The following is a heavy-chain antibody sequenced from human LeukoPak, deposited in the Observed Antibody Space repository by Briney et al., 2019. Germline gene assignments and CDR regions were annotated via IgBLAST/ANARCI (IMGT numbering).Heavy chain of an antibody. CDR3: ARVRDYYDSRGYYFEYFDH. CDR1: GFTFSSYG. Sequence: GGTLRLSCAASGFTFSSYGMSWVRQAPGKGLEWVSFISSDGSQKYYADSVKGRFTISRDNSKNTLYLQMNSLRAEDTAVYYCARVRDYYDSRGYYFEYFDHWGQGTLVTVSS. V-gene: IGHV3-30*03. J-gene: IGHJ1*01. CDR2: ISSDGSQK. D-gene: IGHD3-22*01.